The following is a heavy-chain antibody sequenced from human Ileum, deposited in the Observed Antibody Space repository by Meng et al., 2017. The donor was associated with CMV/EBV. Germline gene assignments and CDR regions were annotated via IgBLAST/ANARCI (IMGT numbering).Heavy chain of an antibody. D-gene: IGHD2-2*01. CDR2: ISGYNDST. Sequence: FSNYGVPWVRQAPGQGLEWMGWISGYNDSTLYAQKLQGRVTMTTDTSTSTAYMELRSLTPDDTAVYYCARERTRYCSTTTCLYNWFDPWGQGTLVTVSS. J-gene: IGHJ5*02. V-gene: IGHV1-18*01. CDR3: ARERTRYCSTTTCLYNWFDP. CDR1: FSNYG.